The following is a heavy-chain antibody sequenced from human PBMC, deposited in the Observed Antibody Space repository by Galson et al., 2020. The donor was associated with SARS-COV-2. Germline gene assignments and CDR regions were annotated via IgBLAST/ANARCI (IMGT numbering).Heavy chain of an antibody. Sequence: ASVKVSCKASGYTFTSYAMHWVRQAPGQRLEWMGWINAGNGNTKYSQKFQGRVTITRDTSASTAYMELSSLRSEDTAVYYCARESERASGTTLPDYWGQGTLVTVSS. CDR1: GYTFTSYA. CDR3: ARESERASGTTLPDY. D-gene: IGHD6-13*01. J-gene: IGHJ4*02. CDR2: INAGNGNT. V-gene: IGHV1-3*01.